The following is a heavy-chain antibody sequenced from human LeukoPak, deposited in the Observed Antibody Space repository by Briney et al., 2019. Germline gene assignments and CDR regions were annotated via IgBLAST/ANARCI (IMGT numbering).Heavy chain of an antibody. D-gene: IGHD5-24*01. CDR3: AREGGYNSYYFDY. V-gene: IGHV1-46*01. CDR1: GYTLSELS. CDR2: INPSGGST. J-gene: IGHJ4*02. Sequence: ASVKVSCKVSGYTLSELSMHWVRQAPGQGLEWMGIINPSGGSTSYAQKFQGRVTMTRDTSTSTVYMELSSLRSEDTAVYYCAREGGYNSYYFDYWGQGTLVTVSS.